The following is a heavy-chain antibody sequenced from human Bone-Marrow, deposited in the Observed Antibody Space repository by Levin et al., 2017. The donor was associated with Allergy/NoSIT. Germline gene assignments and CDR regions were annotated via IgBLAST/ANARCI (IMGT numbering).Heavy chain of an antibody. CDR3: AVGGFYAIWTGFAY. V-gene: IGHV5-51*01. Sequence: GESLKISCKGSGYSFTGYWIAWVRQMPGKGLEWMGVIFPGDSETKYSPSFQGHVTFSVDTSISTAYLQWTSLKASDTAIYYCAVGGFYAIWTGFAYWGQGTLATVSS. CDR2: IFPGDSET. D-gene: IGHD3-9*01. CDR1: GYSFTGYW. J-gene: IGHJ4*02.